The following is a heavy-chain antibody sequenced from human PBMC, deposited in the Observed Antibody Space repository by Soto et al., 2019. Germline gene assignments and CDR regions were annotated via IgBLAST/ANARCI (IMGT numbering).Heavy chain of an antibody. Sequence: SETLSLTCTVSGGSISSGGYYWSWIRQHPGKGLEWIGYIYYSGSTYYNPSLKSRVTISVDTSKNQFSLKLSSVTAADTAVYYCARDKDYVGGMDVWGQGTTVTGSS. V-gene: IGHV4-31*03. CDR1: GGSISSGGYY. J-gene: IGHJ6*02. CDR3: ARDKDYVGGMDV. D-gene: IGHD4-17*01. CDR2: IYYSGST.